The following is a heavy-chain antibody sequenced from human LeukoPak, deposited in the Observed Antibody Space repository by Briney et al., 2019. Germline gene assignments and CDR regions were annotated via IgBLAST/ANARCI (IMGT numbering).Heavy chain of an antibody. D-gene: IGHD6-13*01. J-gene: IGHJ5*02. V-gene: IGHV1-2*02. CDR1: GYTFTGYY. CDR3: ARGLRIAAAGTSWFDP. CDR2: INPNSGGT. Sequence: ASVKVSCKASGYTFTGYYMHWVRQAPGQGLEWMGWINPNSGGTNYAQKFQGRVTMTRDTSISTAYMELTRLRSDDTAVYYCARGLRIAAAGTSWFDPWGQGTLVTVSS.